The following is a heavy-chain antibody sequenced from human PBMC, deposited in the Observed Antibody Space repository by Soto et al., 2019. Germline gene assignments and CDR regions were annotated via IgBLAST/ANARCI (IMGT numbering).Heavy chain of an antibody. CDR1: GGTFSSYA. Sequence: ASVKVSCKASGGTFSSYAITWVRQAPGQGLEWMGGIIPIFGTGNYAQKFQGRVTITADESTSTVYMELSSLKSEDTAVYYCARGSAVATIAAWGQGTLVTVSS. CDR2: IIPIFGTG. CDR3: ARGSAVATIAA. V-gene: IGHV1-69*13. J-gene: IGHJ5*02. D-gene: IGHD5-12*01.